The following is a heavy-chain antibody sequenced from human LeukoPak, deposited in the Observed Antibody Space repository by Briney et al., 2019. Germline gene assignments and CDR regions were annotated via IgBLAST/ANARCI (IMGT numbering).Heavy chain of an antibody. V-gene: IGHV1-18*01. J-gene: IGHJ5*02. Sequence: ASVKVSCKASGYTFTSYGISWVRQAPGQGLEWMGWISAYNGNTNYAQKLQGRVTMTTDTSTSTAYMELRSLRSDDTAVYYCARGRRIAARLRGGWFDPWGQGTLVTVSS. CDR2: ISAYNGNT. CDR1: GYTFTSYG. D-gene: IGHD6-6*01. CDR3: ARGRRIAARLRGGWFDP.